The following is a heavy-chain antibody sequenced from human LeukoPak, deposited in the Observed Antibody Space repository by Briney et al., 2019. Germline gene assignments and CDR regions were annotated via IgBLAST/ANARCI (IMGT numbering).Heavy chain of an antibody. CDR2: ISYDGSNK. CDR3: ARGHCSSTSCSNFDY. CDR1: GFTFSSYA. V-gene: IGHV3-30*04. Sequence: PGGSLRLSCAASGFTFSSYAMHWVRQAPGKGLEWVAVISYDGSNKHYADSVKGRFTISRDNSKNTLYLQMNSLRAEDTAVYYCARGHCSSTSCSNFDYWGQGTLVTVSS. D-gene: IGHD2-2*01. J-gene: IGHJ4*02.